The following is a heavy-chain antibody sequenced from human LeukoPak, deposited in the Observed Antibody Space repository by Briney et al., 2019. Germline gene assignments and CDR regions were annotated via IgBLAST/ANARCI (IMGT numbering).Heavy chain of an antibody. J-gene: IGHJ4*02. CDR2: ISYHGSKK. D-gene: IGHD1-1*01. V-gene: IGHV3-30*04. CDR1: GFTYSSYA. CDR3: ASLTTLRTNSVDY. Sequence: PGGSLRLSCAASGFTYSSYAMHWVRQAPGKGLEWVALISYHGSKKYYADSVKGRFTISRDNSKNTLYLQMNSLRAEDTAVYYCASLTTLRTNSVDYWGQGSLVTVSS.